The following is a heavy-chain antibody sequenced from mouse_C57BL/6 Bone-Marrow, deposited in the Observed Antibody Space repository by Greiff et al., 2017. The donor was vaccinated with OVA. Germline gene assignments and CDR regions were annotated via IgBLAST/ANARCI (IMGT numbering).Heavy chain of an antibody. J-gene: IGHJ1*03. V-gene: IGHV1-50*01. Sequence: VQLQQPGAELVKPGASVKLSCKASGYTFTSYWMQWVKQRPGQGLEWIGEIDPSDSYTNSNQKFKGKATLTVDTSSSTAYMQLSSLTSEDSAVYYCAREDDYDGYWYFDVWGTGTTVTVSS. CDR1: GYTFTSYW. D-gene: IGHD2-4*01. CDR3: AREDDYDGYWYFDV. CDR2: IDPSDSYT.